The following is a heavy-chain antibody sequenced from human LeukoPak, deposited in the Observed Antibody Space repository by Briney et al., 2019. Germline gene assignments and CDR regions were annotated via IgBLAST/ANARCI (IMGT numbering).Heavy chain of an antibody. D-gene: IGHD3-22*01. CDR2: IYYSGST. Sequence: SETLSLTCTVSGGSISSYYWSWIRRPPGKGLEWIGYIYYSGSTNYNPSLKSRVTISVDTSKNQFSLKLSSVTAADTAVYYCARDQYYYDSSAFDIWGQGTMVTVSS. CDR1: GGSISSYY. V-gene: IGHV4-59*01. J-gene: IGHJ3*02. CDR3: ARDQYYYDSSAFDI.